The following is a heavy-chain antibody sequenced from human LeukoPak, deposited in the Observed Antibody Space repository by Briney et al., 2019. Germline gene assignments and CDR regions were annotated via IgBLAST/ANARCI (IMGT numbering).Heavy chain of an antibody. V-gene: IGHV1-69*05. CDR1: GGTFSSYA. D-gene: IGHD3-10*01. CDR2: IIPIFGTA. CDR3: ARGNYYGSGSYYKITTNFDY. Sequence: ASVKVSCKASGGTFSSYAISWVRQAPGQGLEWMGGIIPIFGTANYAQKFQGRVTMTRDTSTSTVYMELSSLRSEDTAVYYCARGNYYGSGSYYKITTNFDYWGQGTLVTVSS. J-gene: IGHJ4*02.